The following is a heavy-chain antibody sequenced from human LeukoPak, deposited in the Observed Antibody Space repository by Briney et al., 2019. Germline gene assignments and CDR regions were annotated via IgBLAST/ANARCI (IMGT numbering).Heavy chain of an antibody. CDR2: IDSDGSIT. J-gene: IGHJ4*02. V-gene: IGHV3-74*01. Sequence: GGSLRLSCAASGFTFSTYWMHWVRQGPGKGLVWVSRIDSDGSITIYADSVKGRFTISRDNAKNTLYLQMNGLRAEDTAVYYCARKGAVAGTLDYWGQGTLVTVSS. CDR1: GFTFSTYW. D-gene: IGHD6-19*01. CDR3: ARKGAVAGTLDY.